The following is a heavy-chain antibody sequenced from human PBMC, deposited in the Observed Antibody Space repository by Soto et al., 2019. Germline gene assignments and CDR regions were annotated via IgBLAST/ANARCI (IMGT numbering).Heavy chain of an antibody. D-gene: IGHD3-10*01. CDR1: GFIFSNAW. CDR3: ATGYYGSGSYLVH. J-gene: IGHJ4*02. Sequence: PGGALRLSCAASGFIFSNAWMRWVRQAPGNGLEWVARLKGKTDGGTTDYAAPVKGRFTVPSDDSKNTLYLQMNSLKTEDTAIYYCATGYYGSGSYLVHWCQGTLVPVSS. CDR2: LKGKTDGGTT. V-gene: IGHV3-15*01.